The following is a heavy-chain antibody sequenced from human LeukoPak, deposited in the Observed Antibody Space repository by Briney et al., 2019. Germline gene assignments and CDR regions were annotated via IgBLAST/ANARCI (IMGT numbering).Heavy chain of an antibody. J-gene: IGHJ3*02. CDR2: IYYTGST. CDR3: AREDDVLADNAFDI. V-gene: IGHV4-39*07. D-gene: IGHD3-9*01. Sequence: PSETLSLTCTVSGGSISSSNNYWGWIRQPPGKGLEWIGSIYYTGSTYHNPSLKSRVTMSVDTSMNQFSLNLNSVTAADTAVYYCAREDDVLADNAFDIWGQGTMVTVSS. CDR1: GGSISSSNNY.